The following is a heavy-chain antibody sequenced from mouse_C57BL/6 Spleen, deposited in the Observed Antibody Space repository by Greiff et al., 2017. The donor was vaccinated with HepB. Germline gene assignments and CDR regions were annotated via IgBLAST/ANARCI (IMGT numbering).Heavy chain of an antibody. V-gene: IGHV1-66*01. Sequence: QVQLKESGPELVKPGASVKISCKASGYSFTSYYIHWVKQRPGQGLEWIGWIYPGSGNTKYNEKFKGKATLTADTSSSTAYMQLSSLTSEDSAVYYCARGDYGSSYWYFDVWGTGTTVTVSS. D-gene: IGHD1-1*01. CDR3: ARGDYGSSYWYFDV. CDR2: IYPGSGNT. CDR1: GYSFTSYY. J-gene: IGHJ1*03.